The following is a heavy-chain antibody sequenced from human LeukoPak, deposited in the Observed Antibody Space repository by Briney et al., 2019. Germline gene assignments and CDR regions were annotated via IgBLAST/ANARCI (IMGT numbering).Heavy chain of an antibody. CDR2: INTNTGNP. J-gene: IGHJ4*02. Sequence: GASVKVSCKASGYTFTSYAMNWVRQAPGQGLEWMGWINTNTGNPTYAQGFTGRFVFSLDTSVSTAYLQISSLKAEDTAVYYCARVPSVALAAAGPTTPFDYWGQGTLVTVSS. D-gene: IGHD6-13*01. V-gene: IGHV7-4-1*02. CDR3: ARVPSVALAAAGPTTPFDY. CDR1: GYTFTSYA.